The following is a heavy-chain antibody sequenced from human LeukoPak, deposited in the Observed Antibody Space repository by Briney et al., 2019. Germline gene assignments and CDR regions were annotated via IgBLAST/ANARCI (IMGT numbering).Heavy chain of an antibody. CDR3: ARLGTVAGSFYFDY. CDR2: IYCTGRT. CDR1: GGSIRTHY. Sequence: PSETLSLTCTVSGGSIRTHYWGWIRQSPGKGLESIGYIYCTGRTNYNPSLKSRTTMSLDTSKNQFSLKLNSVAAADTAVYYCARLGTVAGSFYFDYWGQGTVVIVSS. V-gene: IGHV4-59*08. J-gene: IGHJ4*02. D-gene: IGHD4-23*01.